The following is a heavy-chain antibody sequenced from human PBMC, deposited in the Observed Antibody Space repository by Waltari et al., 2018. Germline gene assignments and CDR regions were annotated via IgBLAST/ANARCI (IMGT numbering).Heavy chain of an antibody. D-gene: IGHD5-12*01. CDR1: GFTFSSYA. Sequence: EVQLLESGGGLVQPGGSLRLSCAASGFTFSSYAMSWVRQAPGKGLEWVSVIYSGGSTYYADSVKGRFTISRDNAKNSLYLQMNSLRAEDTAVYYCAGGMATIKSFDYWGQGTLVTVSS. CDR3: AGGMATIKSFDY. CDR2: IYSGGST. V-gene: IGHV3-23*03. J-gene: IGHJ4*02.